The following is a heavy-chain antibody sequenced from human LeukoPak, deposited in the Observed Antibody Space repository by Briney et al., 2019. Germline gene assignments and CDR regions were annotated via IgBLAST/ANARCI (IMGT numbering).Heavy chain of an antibody. Sequence: PSETLSLTCTVSGGSISSYYWSWIRQPPGKGLEWIGYIYYSGSTNYNPSLKSRVTISVDTSKNQFSLKLSSVTAADTAVYYCARGHGGRSSSWYVGYWGQGTLVTVSS. J-gene: IGHJ4*02. CDR1: GGSISSYY. CDR2: IYYSGST. CDR3: ARGHGGRSSSWYVGY. V-gene: IGHV4-59*01. D-gene: IGHD6-13*01.